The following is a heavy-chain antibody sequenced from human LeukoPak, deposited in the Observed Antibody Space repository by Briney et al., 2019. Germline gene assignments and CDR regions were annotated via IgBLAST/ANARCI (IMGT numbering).Heavy chain of an antibody. CDR3: AQGRIAVADHAFDI. D-gene: IGHD6-19*01. CDR1: GGTFSSYA. CDR2: LIPIFGTA. Sequence: ASVKVSCKASGGTFSSYAISWVRQAPGQGLEWMGRLIPIFGTANYAQKFQGRVTITADKSTSTAYMELSSLRSEDTAVYYCAQGRIAVADHAFDIWGQGTMVTVSS. J-gene: IGHJ3*02. V-gene: IGHV1-69*06.